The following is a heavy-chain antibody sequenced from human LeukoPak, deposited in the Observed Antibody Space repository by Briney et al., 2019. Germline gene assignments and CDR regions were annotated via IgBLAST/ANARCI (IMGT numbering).Heavy chain of an antibody. CDR2: ISAYNGNT. J-gene: IGHJ4*02. D-gene: IGHD3-3*01. CDR1: GYIFTSYG. CDR3: ARSLGYYDFWSGYYTEGDY. Sequence: ASVKVSCKASGYIFTSYGISWVRQAPGQGLEWMGWISAYNGNTNYAQKLQGRVTMTTDTSTSTAYMELRSLRSDDTAVYYCARSLGYYDFWSGYYTEGDYWGQGTLVTVSS. V-gene: IGHV1-18*01.